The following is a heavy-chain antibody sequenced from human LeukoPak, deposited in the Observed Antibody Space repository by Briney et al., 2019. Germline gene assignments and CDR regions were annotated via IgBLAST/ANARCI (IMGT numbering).Heavy chain of an antibody. V-gene: IGHV3-30*04. Sequence: GGSLRLSCAASGFTFSSYAMHWVRQAPGKGLKWVAVISYDGSNKYYADSVKGRFTISRDNSKNTLYLQMNSLRAEGTAVYYCAREAVDTAVSGRDYYYGMDVWGQGTTVTVSS. CDR3: AREAVDTAVSGRDYYYGMDV. J-gene: IGHJ6*02. CDR1: GFTFSSYA. D-gene: IGHD5-18*01. CDR2: ISYDGSNK.